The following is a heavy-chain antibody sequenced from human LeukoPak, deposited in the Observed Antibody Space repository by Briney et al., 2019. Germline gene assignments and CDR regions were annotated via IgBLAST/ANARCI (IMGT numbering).Heavy chain of an antibody. J-gene: IGHJ4*02. CDR2: IHKAGTES. D-gene: IGHD1-26*01. CDR1: GFTFTDYW. Sequence: HAGGSLRLSCAASGFTFTDYWMTWVRQVPGKGLEWVANIHKAGTESYYVDSVKGRFAISRDNAKNSLYLQLSSLRVDDTAAYYCARVGTWELQRVFDYWGQGTLVTVSS. CDR3: ARVGTWELQRVFDY. V-gene: IGHV3-7*01.